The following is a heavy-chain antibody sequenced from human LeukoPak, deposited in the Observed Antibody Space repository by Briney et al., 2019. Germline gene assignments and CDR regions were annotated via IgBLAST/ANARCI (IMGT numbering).Heavy chain of an antibody. D-gene: IGHD2-21*01. CDR2: INPKSGDT. J-gene: IGHJ4*02. Sequence: ASVKVSCKTSGYTFTSCGISWVRQAPGQGLEWMGWINPKSGDTKYVQKLQGRLTMTRDTSLRTAYMELTRLRSDDTAVFYCATYCGGDCAPGGYWGQGTLVTVSS. CDR1: GYTFTSCG. CDR3: ATYCGGDCAPGGY. V-gene: IGHV1-2*02.